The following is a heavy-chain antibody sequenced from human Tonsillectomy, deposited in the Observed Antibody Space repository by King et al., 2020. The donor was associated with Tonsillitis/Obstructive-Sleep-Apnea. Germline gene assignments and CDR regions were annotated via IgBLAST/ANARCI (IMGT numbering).Heavy chain of an antibody. D-gene: IGHD3-22*01. Sequence: QLVQSGAEVKKPGESLRISCKGSGYGFTSYWISWVRQMPGKGLEWMGRIDPSDSYTNYSPSFQGHVTISADKSISTAYLQWSSLKASDTAMYYCARQYYDSSASEWFDPWGQGTLVTVSS. CDR3: ARQYYDSSASEWFDP. V-gene: IGHV5-10-1*03. CDR1: GYGFTSYW. CDR2: IDPSDSYT. J-gene: IGHJ5*02.